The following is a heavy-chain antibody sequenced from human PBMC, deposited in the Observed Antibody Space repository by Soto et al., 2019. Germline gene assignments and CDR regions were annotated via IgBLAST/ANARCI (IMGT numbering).Heavy chain of an antibody. D-gene: IGHD3-3*01. V-gene: IGHV5-51*01. CDR2: IYPSDSDT. CDR1: GYNFAGYW. CDR3: ARGGVSTRTFDY. J-gene: IGHJ4*02. Sequence: GESLKISCKGSGYNFAGYWIAWVRQMPGKGLELMGIIYPSDSDTRYRPSFQGQVTISADKSISSAYLQWSSLRASGTAMYYCARGGVSTRTFDYWGQGTPVTVSS.